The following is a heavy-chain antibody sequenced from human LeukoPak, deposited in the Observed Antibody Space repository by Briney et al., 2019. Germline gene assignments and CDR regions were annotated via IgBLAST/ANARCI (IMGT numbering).Heavy chain of an antibody. CDR3: ARVGDHFHWYLDL. J-gene: IGHJ2*01. V-gene: IGHV3-53*01. CDR2: LYSGSST. Sequence: PGGSLRLSCAASGFTVSTNYMNWVRQAPGKGLERISILYSGSSTYYADSVEGRFTISRDSSKNTLFLQMNDLRAEDTAVYYCARVGDHFHWYLDLWGRGTLVTVSS. D-gene: IGHD3-3*02. CDR1: GFTVSTNY.